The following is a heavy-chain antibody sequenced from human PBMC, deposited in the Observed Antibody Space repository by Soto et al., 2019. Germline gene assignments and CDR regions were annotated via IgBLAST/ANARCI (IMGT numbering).Heavy chain of an antibody. CDR3: ASHSHYVGAVFDY. J-gene: IGHJ4*02. CDR1: GGTFSSYT. CDR2: IIPILGIA. V-gene: IGHV1-69*02. D-gene: IGHD4-4*01. Sequence: QVQLVQSGAEVKKPGSSVKVSCKASGGTFSSYTISWVRQAPGQGLEWMGRIIPILGIANYAQKFQGRVTITADKSTSTAYMELSSLRSEDTAVYYCASHSHYVGAVFDYWGQGTMVTVSS.